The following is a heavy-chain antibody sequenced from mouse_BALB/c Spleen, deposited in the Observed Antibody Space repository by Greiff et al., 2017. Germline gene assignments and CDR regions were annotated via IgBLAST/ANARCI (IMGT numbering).Heavy chain of an antibody. CDR3: ARHGDYSFDY. J-gene: IGHJ2*01. CDR1: GFAFSSYD. CDR2: ISSGGGST. V-gene: IGHV5-12-1*01. Sequence: EVHLVESGGGLVKPGGSLKLSCAASGFAFSSYDMSWVRQTPEKRLEWVAYISSGGGSTYYPDTVKGRFTISRDNAKNTLYLQMSSLKSEDTAMYYCARHGDYSFDYWGQGTTLTVSS. D-gene: IGHD1-1*01.